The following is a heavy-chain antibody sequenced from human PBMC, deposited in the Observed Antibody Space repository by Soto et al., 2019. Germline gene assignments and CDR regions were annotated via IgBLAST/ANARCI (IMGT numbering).Heavy chain of an antibody. Sequence: PGGSLRLSCAASGFMFRSYEMNWVRQAPGKGLGWISYIGGSDSTIYYADSAKGRFTISRDNAKNSLYLQMNSLRAEDTAVYYCARGLEYFDYWGQGTRVTVSS. V-gene: IGHV3-48*03. CDR2: IGGSDSTI. CDR3: ARGLEYFDY. CDR1: GFMFRSYE. J-gene: IGHJ4*02. D-gene: IGHD6-19*01.